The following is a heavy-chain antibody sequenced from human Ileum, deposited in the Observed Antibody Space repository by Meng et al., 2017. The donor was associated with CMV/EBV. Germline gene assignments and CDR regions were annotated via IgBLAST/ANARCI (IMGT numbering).Heavy chain of an antibody. CDR1: GFAVSDNH. J-gene: IGHJ5*02. CDR2: IENHGTS. D-gene: IGHD3-16*01. CDR3: TGAGGFSDP. V-gene: IGHV3-66*01. Sequence: VQFGGSGGGLVQIGGSLRLSCAASGFAVSDNHINWVRQAPGKGLEWVSSIENHGTSYYADSVKGRFTISRDNSKNTVFLQMNILRVEDTALYYCTGAGGFSDPWGQGTLVTVSS.